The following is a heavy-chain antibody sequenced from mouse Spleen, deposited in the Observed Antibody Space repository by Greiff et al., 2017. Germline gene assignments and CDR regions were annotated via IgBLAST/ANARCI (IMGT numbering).Heavy chain of an antibody. CDR2: ISDGGSYT. CDR3: ARLITTVVATWYFDV. J-gene: IGHJ1*03. Sequence: EVQRVESGGGLVKPGGSLKLSCAASGFTFSSYAMSWVRQTPEKRLEWVATISDGGSYTYYPDNVKGRFTISRDNAKNNLYLQMSHLKSEDTAMYYCARLITTVVATWYFDVWGTGTTVTVSS. CDR1: GFTFSSYA. D-gene: IGHD1-1*01. V-gene: IGHV5-4*01.